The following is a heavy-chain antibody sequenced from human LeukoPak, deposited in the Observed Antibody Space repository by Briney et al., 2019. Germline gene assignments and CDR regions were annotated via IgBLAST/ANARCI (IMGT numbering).Heavy chain of an antibody. CDR2: INHSGST. J-gene: IGHJ4*02. CDR1: GGSFSGYY. D-gene: IGHD3-10*01. V-gene: IGHV4-34*01. CDR3: ARAGGSLWSYSPYYFDY. Sequence: SETLSLTCAVYGGSFSGYYWSWIRQPPGKGREWIGEINHSGSTNYNPSLKSRVTISVDTSKNQFSLKLSSVTAADTAVYYCARAGGSLWSYSPYYFDYWGQGTLVTVSS.